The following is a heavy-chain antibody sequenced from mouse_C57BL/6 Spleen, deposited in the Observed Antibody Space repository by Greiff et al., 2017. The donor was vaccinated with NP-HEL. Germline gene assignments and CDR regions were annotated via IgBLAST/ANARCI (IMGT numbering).Heavy chain of an antibody. J-gene: IGHJ4*01. V-gene: IGHV1-61*01. CDR1: GYTFTSYW. D-gene: IGHD2-3*01. Sequence: VQLQQPGAELVRPGSSVKLSCKASGYTFTSYWMDWVKQRPGQGLEWIGNIYPSDSETHYNQKFKDKATLTVDKSSSTAYMQLSSLTSEDSAVYYCARGDDGYWGNYWGQGTSVTVSS. CDR3: ARGDDGYWGNY. CDR2: IYPSDSET.